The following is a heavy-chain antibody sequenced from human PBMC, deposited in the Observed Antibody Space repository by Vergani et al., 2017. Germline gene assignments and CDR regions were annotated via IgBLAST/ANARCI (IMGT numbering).Heavy chain of an antibody. V-gene: IGHV4-38-2*01. CDR1: GFSIDNGYY. Sequence: QVQLQESGPGLVKPSETLSLTCAVSGFSIDNGYYWDWIRQPPGKGLEWIGSIYRTGRTHFNPSLRSRVTISVDTSNNHFSLRLNSLTAADTAVYYCASRCGIVYDILSGTQYFCDFWGQGTRVTVSS. CDR3: ASRCGIVYDILSGTQYFCDF. CDR2: IYRTGRT. D-gene: IGHD3-9*01. J-gene: IGHJ4*02.